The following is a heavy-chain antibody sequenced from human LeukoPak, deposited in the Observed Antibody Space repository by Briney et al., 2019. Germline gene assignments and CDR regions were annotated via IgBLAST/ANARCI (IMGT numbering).Heavy chain of an antibody. J-gene: IGHJ4*02. V-gene: IGHV1-8*01. CDR1: GDTFISYD. CDR3: ARAPKALSVLKPSYYFDY. D-gene: IGHD2-8*01. CDR2: MNHNSGNT. Sequence: ASVTVSCKASGDTFISYDINWVRQAPGQGLEWMGWMNHNSGNTDYAQKFQGRVTMTRNTSISTAYMELSSLRSEDTAVYYCARAPKALSVLKPSYYFDYWGQGTLVTVSS.